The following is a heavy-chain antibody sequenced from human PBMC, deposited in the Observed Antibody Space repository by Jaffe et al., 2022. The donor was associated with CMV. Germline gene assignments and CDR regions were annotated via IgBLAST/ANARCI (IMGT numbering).Heavy chain of an antibody. CDR3: ARKLDSKRVWSGYFDGMDV. CDR1: GGSISSSSYY. V-gene: IGHV4-39*01. J-gene: IGHJ6*02. D-gene: IGHD3-3*01. CDR2: IYYSGST. Sequence: QLQLQESGPGLVKPSETLSLTCTVSGGSISSSSYYWGWIRQPPGKGLEWIGSIYYSGSTYYNPSLKSRVTISVDTSKNQFSLKLSSVTAADTAVYYCARKLDSKRVWSGYFDGMDVWGQGTTVTVSS.